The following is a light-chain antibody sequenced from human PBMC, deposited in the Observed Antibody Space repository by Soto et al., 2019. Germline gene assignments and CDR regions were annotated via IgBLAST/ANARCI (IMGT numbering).Light chain of an antibody. CDR2: AAS. CDR1: QDINNY. Sequence: DVQMTQSQSSLSASVGDRVTITCRASQDINNYLTWFQQKPGKAPKTLIYAASILQPGVPSKFSGCASWTDFTLTISSLQPEDFATYYYQQYNSYPPTFGQGTGLEIK. CDR3: QQYNSYPPT. J-gene: IGKJ5*01. V-gene: IGKV1-16*02.